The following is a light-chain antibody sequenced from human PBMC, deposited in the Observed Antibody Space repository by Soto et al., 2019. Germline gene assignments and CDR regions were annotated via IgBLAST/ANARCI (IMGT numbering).Light chain of an antibody. J-gene: IGLJ1*01. Sequence: SYELTQPPSVSVSPGQTASITCYGDKLGDKYACWYQQKPGQSPVLVNYQDSKRPSGIPERLSVSNSGNTATLTIRGTQAMDEADSSCLEWDSRAYVFGPGTQVTVL. V-gene: IGLV3-1*01. CDR3: LEWDSRAYV. CDR2: QDS. CDR1: KLGDKY.